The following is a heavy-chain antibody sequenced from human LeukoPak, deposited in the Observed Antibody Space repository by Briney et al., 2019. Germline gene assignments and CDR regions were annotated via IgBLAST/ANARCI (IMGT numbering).Heavy chain of an antibody. V-gene: IGHV3-7*01. CDR2: INQGGNDK. D-gene: IGHD1-14*01. CDR3: TRARSRAEDD. CDR1: GFTFSGHW. J-gene: IGHJ4*02. Sequence: GGSLRLSCAASGFTFSGHWMSWVRQAPGKGLEWVANINQGGNDKYYVDSVKGRFTISRDNANNLLYLQMNSLRGEDTAVYYCTRARSRAEDDWGQGTLVTVSS.